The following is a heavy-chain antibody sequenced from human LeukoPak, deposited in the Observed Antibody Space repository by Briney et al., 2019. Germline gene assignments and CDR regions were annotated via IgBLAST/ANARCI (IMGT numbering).Heavy chain of an antibody. V-gene: IGHV1-2*02. J-gene: IGHJ4*02. D-gene: IGHD1-26*01. CDR1: GYTFTGYY. CDR2: INPNSGGT. CDR3: ARKAGGSYRLDY. Sequence: ASVKVSCKASGYTFTGYYIHWVRQAPGQGLEWMGWINPNSGGTNYAQKFQGRVTMTRDTSTSTVYMELSSLRSEDTAVYYCARKAGGSYRLDYWGQGTLVTVSS.